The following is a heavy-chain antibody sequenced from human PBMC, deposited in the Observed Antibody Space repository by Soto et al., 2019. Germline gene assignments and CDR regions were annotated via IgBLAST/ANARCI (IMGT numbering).Heavy chain of an antibody. J-gene: IGHJ4*02. Sequence: GGSLRLPCTSSGFAFRSYPMHWVRQAPGKGLEPVSAISGNGGKTYYADSVKGRFTISRDNSKNTLYLQMGGLTIEDMALYYCARVRPAGSYDYWGRGTLVTVS. CDR2: ISGNGGKT. V-gene: IGHV3-64*02. CDR1: GFAFRSYP. CDR3: ARVRPAGSYDY. D-gene: IGHD1-26*01.